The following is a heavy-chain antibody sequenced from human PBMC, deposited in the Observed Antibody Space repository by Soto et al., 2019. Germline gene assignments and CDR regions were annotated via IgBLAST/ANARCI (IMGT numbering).Heavy chain of an antibody. J-gene: IGHJ6*03. CDR3: AREFKNYMDV. V-gene: IGHV1-69*08. CDR1: GGTFSSYT. CDR2: IIPILGIA. Sequence: QVQLVQSGAEVKKPGSSVKVSCKASGGTFSSYTISWVRQAPGLGLEWMGRIIPILGIANYAQKFQGRVTITADKSTSTAYMELSSLRSEDTAVYYCAREFKNYMDVWGKGTTVTVSS.